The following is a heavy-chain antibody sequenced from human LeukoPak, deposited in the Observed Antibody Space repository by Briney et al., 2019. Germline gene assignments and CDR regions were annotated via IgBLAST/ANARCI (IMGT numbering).Heavy chain of an antibody. V-gene: IGHV3-73*01. CDR2: IRSKANSYAT. CDR1: GFTFSGSA. J-gene: IGHJ4*02. D-gene: IGHD3-16*02. Sequence: GGSLKLSCAASGFTFSGSAMHWVRLASGKGLEWVGRIRSKANSYATAYAASVKGRFTISRDDSKNTVYLQMDSLKTEDTAVYYCASIYVWGSYRPIDYWGQGTLVTVSS. CDR3: ASIYVWGSYRPIDY.